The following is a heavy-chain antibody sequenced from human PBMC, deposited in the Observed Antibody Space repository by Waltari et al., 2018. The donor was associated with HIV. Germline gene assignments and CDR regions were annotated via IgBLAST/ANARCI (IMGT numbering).Heavy chain of an antibody. CDR2: MNPNSGNT. V-gene: IGHV1-8*01. D-gene: IGHD2-8*01. Sequence: QVQLVQSGAALKKPGASVKVSCKASGYTFPSYDINGMRQATGQGLEWMGWMNPNSGNTVYAHKFQIRVTMTRNTSISTAYMVLGSLRAEDTAVYYCARLGVLRDPFDYWGQGTLVTVSS. J-gene: IGHJ4*02. CDR1: GYTFPSYD. CDR3: ARLGVLRDPFDY.